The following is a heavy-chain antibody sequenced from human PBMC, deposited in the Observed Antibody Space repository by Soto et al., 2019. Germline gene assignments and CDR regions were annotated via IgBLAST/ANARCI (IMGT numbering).Heavy chain of an antibody. V-gene: IGHV1-2*02. CDR3: ARDGNYYTSGEGHWFDP. D-gene: IGHD2-15*01. Sequence: QIELVQSGAEVTKSGASVKVSCKTSGYTFAEFYVHWVRQVPGQGLGWMGWINPNTGGTHYAVKFPDRVTMTRDTSIRTAYMDLARLRSDHTATYYCARDGNYYTSGEGHWFDPWGQGTLITVSP. CDR2: INPNTGGT. J-gene: IGHJ5*02. CDR1: GYTFAEFY.